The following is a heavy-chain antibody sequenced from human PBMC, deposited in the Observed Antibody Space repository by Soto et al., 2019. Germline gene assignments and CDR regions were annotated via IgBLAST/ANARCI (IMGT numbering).Heavy chain of an antibody. V-gene: IGHV4-61*01. CDR2: IYYSGST. CDR3: ARDFVAGSTWFDP. Sequence: SETLSLTCTVSGGSVSSGSYYWSWIRQPPGKGLEWIGYIYYSGSTNYNPSLKSRVTMSVDTSENQFSLKLRSVTAADTAVYYGARDFVAGSTWFDPWGQGILVTVSS. D-gene: IGHD6-19*01. J-gene: IGHJ5*02. CDR1: GGSVSSGSYY.